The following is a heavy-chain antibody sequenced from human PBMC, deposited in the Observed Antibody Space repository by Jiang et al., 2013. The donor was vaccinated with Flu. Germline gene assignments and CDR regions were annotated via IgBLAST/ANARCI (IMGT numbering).Heavy chain of an antibody. CDR3: ARVLDAPDYGDYCFDY. D-gene: IGHD4-17*01. V-gene: IGHV3-21*01. CDR2: ISSSSSYI. J-gene: IGHJ4*02. CDR1: GFTFSSYS. Sequence: PGGSLRLSCAASGFTFSSYSMNWVRQAPGKGLEWVSSISSSSSYIYYADSVKGRFTISRDNAKNSLYLQMNSLRAEDTAVYYCARVLDAPDYGDYCFDYWGQGTLVTVSS.